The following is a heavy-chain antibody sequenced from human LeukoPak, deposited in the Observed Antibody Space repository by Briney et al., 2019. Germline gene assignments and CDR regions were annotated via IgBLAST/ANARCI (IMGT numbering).Heavy chain of an antibody. J-gene: IGHJ4*02. CDR1: GFTFSNYA. D-gene: IGHD4-4*01. CDR2: IYTGGST. V-gene: IGHV3-53*01. CDR3: AARNPFDY. Sequence: GGSLRLSCAASGFTFSNYAMSWVRQAPGKGLEWVSVIYTGGSTYYADSVKGRFTISRDNSENTVYLQMNSLRAEDTAVYYCAARNPFDYWGQGTLVTVSS.